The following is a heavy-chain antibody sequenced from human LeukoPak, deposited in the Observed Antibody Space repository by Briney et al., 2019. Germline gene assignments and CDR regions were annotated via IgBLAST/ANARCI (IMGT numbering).Heavy chain of an antibody. D-gene: IGHD1-26*01. V-gene: IGHV1-24*01. CDR2: FDPEDGET. J-gene: IGHJ4*02. Sequence: ASVKVSCKVSGYTLTELSMHWVRQAPGKGLEWMGGFDPEDGETIYAQKFQGRVTMTRDTSTSTVYMELSSLRSEDTAVYYCARDSSGSYLDYWGQGTLVTVSS. CDR1: GYTLTELS. CDR3: ARDSSGSYLDY.